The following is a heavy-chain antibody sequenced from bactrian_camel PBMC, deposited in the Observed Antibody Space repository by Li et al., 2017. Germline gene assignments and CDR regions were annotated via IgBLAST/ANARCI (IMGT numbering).Heavy chain of an antibody. V-gene: IGHV3S53*01. J-gene: IGHJ4*01. CDR3: AADEYNLGLARSYTY. Sequence: HVQLVESGGGTVQAGGSLRLSCAASRYTFSNYYGGWFRQAPGKEREGVAVIVLDGSARYADSVKGRFTISKDNAKNMVFLQMNSLKSEDTAMYYCAADEYNLGLARSYTYWGQGTQVTVS. D-gene: IGHD5*01. CDR2: IVLDGSA. CDR1: RYTFSNYY.